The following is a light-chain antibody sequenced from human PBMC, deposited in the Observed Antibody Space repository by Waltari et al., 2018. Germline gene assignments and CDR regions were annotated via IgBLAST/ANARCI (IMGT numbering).Light chain of an antibody. CDR3: CSYASSITYV. Sequence: QSALTQPASVSGSPGQLITISCTGTSSDVGSYNLVSWYQQHPGKAPQLMVYEVSKRPSGVSNRFSGSKSGNTASLTISGLQAEDEADYYCCSYASSITYVFGTGTKVTVL. J-gene: IGLJ1*01. CDR1: SSDVGSYNL. CDR2: EVS. V-gene: IGLV2-23*02.